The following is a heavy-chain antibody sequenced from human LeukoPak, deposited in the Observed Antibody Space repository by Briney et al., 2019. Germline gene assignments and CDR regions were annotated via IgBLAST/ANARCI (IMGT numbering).Heavy chain of an antibody. CDR2: ISGSGRDT. V-gene: IGHV3-23*01. CDR3: AKDTGNHDHYYYMDV. D-gene: IGHD4-23*01. J-gene: IGHJ6*03. CDR1: GFTFSSYA. Sequence: GGSLRLSCAASGFTFSSYAMTWVRQAPGMGLQWVSTISGSGRDTYYADSVKGRFTISRDNSKNTLYLQMNSLRVEDTAVYYCAKDTGNHDHYYYMDVWGKGTTVTVSS.